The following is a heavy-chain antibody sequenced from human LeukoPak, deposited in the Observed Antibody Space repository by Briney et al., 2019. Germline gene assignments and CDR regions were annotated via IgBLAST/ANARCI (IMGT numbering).Heavy chain of an antibody. D-gene: IGHD6-13*01. CDR2: ISSSSSYI. Sequence: GGSLRLSCAASGFTFSSYSMNWVRQAPGKGLEWVSSISSSSSYIYYADSVKGRFTISRDNAKNSLYLQMNSLRAEDTAVYYCARDPPLYSSSWYFPFFDYWGQGTLVTVSS. V-gene: IGHV3-21*01. CDR3: ARDPPLYSSSWYFPFFDY. J-gene: IGHJ4*02. CDR1: GFTFSSYS.